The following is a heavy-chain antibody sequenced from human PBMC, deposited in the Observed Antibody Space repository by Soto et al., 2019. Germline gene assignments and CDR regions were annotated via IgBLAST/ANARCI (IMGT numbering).Heavy chain of an antibody. CDR1: GCSFTRNNW. V-gene: IGHV4-4*03. CDR2: IYRTGST. Sequence: PGSLVLTCAVSGCSFTRNNWWTWVRQPPGQGLEWIGEIYRTGSTNYNPSLKSRVTISLDKSEKQISLKVTSLTAADTAVYYCASRDPGTSVDYWGQGTLVTRSS. CDR3: ASRDPGTSVDY. J-gene: IGHJ4*02. D-gene: IGHD1-7*01.